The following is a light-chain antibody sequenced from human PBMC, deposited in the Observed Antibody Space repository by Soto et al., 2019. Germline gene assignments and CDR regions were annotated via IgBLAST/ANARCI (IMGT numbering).Light chain of an antibody. J-gene: IGKJ1*01. V-gene: IGKV3-20*01. CDR1: QSVSGNY. CDR3: QPYSRSPYA. Sequence: EVVLTQSPVTLSMSPGEKATLSCRASQSVSGNYLAWYQHQPGRAPRLLINAASDRVPGIPERFVGSGSGTDFPLTITRLESEDFAVYYCQPYSRSPYAFGPGTKLEVK. CDR2: AAS.